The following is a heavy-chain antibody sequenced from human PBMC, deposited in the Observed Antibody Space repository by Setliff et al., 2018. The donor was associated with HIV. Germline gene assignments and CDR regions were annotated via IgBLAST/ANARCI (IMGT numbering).Heavy chain of an antibody. J-gene: IGHJ3*02. CDR2: ISSSGSYI. V-gene: IGHV3-21*01. D-gene: IGHD1-1*01. CDR1: GFTFIDYA. Sequence: GGSMRLSCAASGFTFIDYALNWVRQAPGKGLEWVSSISSSGSYIYYAPSLKGRFTISRDYASNSLYLEMNSLRAEDTAVYYCARSRSTRDAFDIWGQGTMVTVSS. CDR3: ARSRSTRDAFDI.